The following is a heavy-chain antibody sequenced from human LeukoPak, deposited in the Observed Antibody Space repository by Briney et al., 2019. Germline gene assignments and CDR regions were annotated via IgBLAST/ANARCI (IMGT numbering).Heavy chain of an antibody. V-gene: IGHV3-64*01. CDR2: ISGNGGTT. CDR3: ARDRCGSSSCLNAFDI. J-gene: IGHJ3*02. CDR1: GFTFSSYT. D-gene: IGHD2-2*01. Sequence: PGGSLRLSCAASGFTFSSYTLYWVRQAPGRGLEYVSAISGNGGTTYYAYFVRGRFAISRDNSKTTLYLQMGSLRTEDMAVYYCARDRCGSSSCLNAFDIWGQGTMVTVSS.